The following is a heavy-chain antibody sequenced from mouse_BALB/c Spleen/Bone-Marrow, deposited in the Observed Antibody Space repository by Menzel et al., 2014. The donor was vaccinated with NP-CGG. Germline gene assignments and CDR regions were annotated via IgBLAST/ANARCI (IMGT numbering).Heavy chain of an antibody. CDR3: TGDGNYVETSVAY. CDR1: GYSFTSYW. J-gene: IGHJ3*01. V-gene: IGHV1-5*01. D-gene: IGHD2-1*01. Sequence: VQLKESGTVLARPGASVKMSCKASGYSFTSYWMHWVKQRPGQGLEWIGAIYPGNSDTRYNQKFKGKAKLTAVTSASTAYMELSSLKNEDSAVYYCTGDGNYVETSVAYWGQGTLVTVSA. CDR2: IYPGNSDT.